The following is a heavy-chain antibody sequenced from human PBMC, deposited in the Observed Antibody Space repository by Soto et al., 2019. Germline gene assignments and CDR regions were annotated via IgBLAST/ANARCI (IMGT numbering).Heavy chain of an antibody. V-gene: IGHV4-59*08. D-gene: IGHD1-1*01. CDR1: GGSISGYY. CDR3: ARNRNDHRKSFDY. CDR2: VYYSGST. J-gene: IGHJ4*02. Sequence: SETLSLTCTVSGGSISGYYWSWFRQPPGKGLEWIASVYYSGSTNYNPSLKSRVTISVDTSKTQFSLKLSSVTAADSAVYFCARNRNDHRKSFDYWGQGPLVTVSS.